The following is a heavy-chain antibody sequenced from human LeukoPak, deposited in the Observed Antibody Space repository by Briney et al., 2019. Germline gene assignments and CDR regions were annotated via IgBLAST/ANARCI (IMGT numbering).Heavy chain of an antibody. Sequence: GGSLRLSCVASGFTFSNYAMTWVRQAPGKGLEWVSDISSSGGGTYYADSVKGRPTISRDNSKNTLFLQMNSLRAEDTAVYYCAKTSGSSRYSDHLDVWGKGATVTVSS. CDR2: ISSSGGGT. CDR1: GFTFSNYA. CDR3: AKTSGSSRYSDHLDV. J-gene: IGHJ6*04. V-gene: IGHV3-23*01. D-gene: IGHD1-26*01.